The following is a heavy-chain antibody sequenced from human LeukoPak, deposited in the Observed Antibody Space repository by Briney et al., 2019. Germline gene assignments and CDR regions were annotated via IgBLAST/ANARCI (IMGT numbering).Heavy chain of an antibody. D-gene: IGHD1-26*01. CDR2: INHSGNT. CDR3: ARQGSGSSYYYYTFPY. V-gene: IGHV4-34*01. Sequence: PSETLSLTCAVYGGSLSGYYWSWIRQPPGKALEWIGEINHSGNTNYDPSLKSRVTMSVDTSKNHFYLKLSSVTAADTAVYYCARQGSGSSYYYYTFPYWGQGTLVTVSS. CDR1: GGSLSGYY. J-gene: IGHJ4*02.